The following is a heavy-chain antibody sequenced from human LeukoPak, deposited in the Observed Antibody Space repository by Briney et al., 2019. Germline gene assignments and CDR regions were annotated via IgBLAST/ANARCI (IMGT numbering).Heavy chain of an antibody. CDR2: IYYSGST. V-gene: IGHV4-39*07. J-gene: IGHJ6*03. CDR1: GGSISSSSYY. CDR3: AKGSDRDYYYYYMDV. Sequence: SETLSLTCTVSGGSISSSSYYWGWIRQPPGKGLEWIGSIYYSGSTYYNPSLKSRVTISVDTSKNQFSLKLSSVTAADTAVYYCAKGSDRDYYYYYMDVWGKGTTVTVSS.